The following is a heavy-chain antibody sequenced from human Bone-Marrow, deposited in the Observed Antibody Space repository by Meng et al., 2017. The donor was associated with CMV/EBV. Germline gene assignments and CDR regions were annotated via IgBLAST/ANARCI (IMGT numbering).Heavy chain of an antibody. D-gene: IGHD2-15*01. CDR2: IYSGGST. CDR1: GFTVSSNY. J-gene: IGHJ4*01. Sequence: GGSLRLSCAASGFTVSSNYMSWVRQAPGKGLEWVSVIYSGGSTYYADSVKGRFTISRDNSKNTVYLQMNSLRADDTALYYCARGLTVVVVAAFGYWGQGTLVTVSS. CDR3: ARGLTVVVVAAFGY. V-gene: IGHV3-53*05.